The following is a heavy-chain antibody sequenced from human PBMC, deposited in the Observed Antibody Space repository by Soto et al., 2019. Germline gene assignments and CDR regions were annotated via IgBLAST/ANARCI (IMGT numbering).Heavy chain of an antibody. CDR3: ARKDPRGGSCYSWYFDY. D-gene: IGHD2-15*01. Sequence: XGPTLVNPTQTLPLTCTFSVFSLITSGMCVSWIRQPPGKALEWLALIDWDDDKYYSTSLKTRLTISKDTSKNQVVLTMTNMDPVDTATYYCARKDPRGGSCYSWYFDYCAQGTLVTVSS. V-gene: IGHV2-70*01. CDR2: IDWDDDK. CDR1: VFSLITSGMC. J-gene: IGHJ4*02.